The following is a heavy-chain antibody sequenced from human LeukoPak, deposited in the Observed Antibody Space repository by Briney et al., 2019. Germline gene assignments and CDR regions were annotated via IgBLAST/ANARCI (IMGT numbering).Heavy chain of an antibody. V-gene: IGHV1-69*04. Sequence: ASVKVSCKASGGTFSSYAISWVRQAPGQGLEWMGRIIPILGIANYAQKFQGRVTITADKSTSTAYMELSSLRSEDTAVYYCAMLVVVVPAAPEAYYYYGMDVWGQGTTVTVSS. CDR2: IIPILGIA. D-gene: IGHD2-2*01. CDR3: AMLVVVVPAAPEAYYYYGMDV. CDR1: GGTFSSYA. J-gene: IGHJ6*02.